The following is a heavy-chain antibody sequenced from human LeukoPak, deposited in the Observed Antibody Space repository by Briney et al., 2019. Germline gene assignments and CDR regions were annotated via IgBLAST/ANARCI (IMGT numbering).Heavy chain of an antibody. J-gene: IGHJ4*02. CDR1: GFTFSSYW. CDR3: VRDGGVSGYDLLDY. D-gene: IGHD5-12*01. V-gene: IGHV3-7*01. Sequence: GGSLRLSCAASGFTFSSYWMSWVRQAPGKGLEWVANIKQDGSEKYYVDSVKGRFTISRDNAKNSLYLQVNSLRAEDTAVYYCVRDGGVSGYDLLDYWGQGTLVTVSS. CDR2: IKQDGSEK.